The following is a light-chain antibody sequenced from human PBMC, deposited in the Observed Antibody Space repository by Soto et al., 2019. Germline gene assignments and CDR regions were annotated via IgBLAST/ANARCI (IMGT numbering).Light chain of an antibody. CDR1: QSVRTNF. CDR2: GAS. Sequence: EIVLTQSPGTLSLSPGDRATLSCRASQSVRTNFLAWYQQKPGQAPRLLIYGASSRAIDIPDRFSGSGSETDFTLNISRLEAEDFAVYYCQHYDTSPPLTFGGGTKVEIK. V-gene: IGKV3-20*01. CDR3: QHYDTSPPLT. J-gene: IGKJ4*01.